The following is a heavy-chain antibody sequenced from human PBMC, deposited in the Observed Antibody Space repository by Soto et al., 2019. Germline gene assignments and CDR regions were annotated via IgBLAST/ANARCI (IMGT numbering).Heavy chain of an antibody. CDR1: GGSISSGGYS. CDR3: ARGGPGYCSGGSCYSDAFDI. CDR2: IYHSGST. D-gene: IGHD2-15*01. Sequence: QLQLQESGSGLVKPSQTLSLTCAVSGGSISSGGYSWSWIRQPPGKGLEWIGYIYHSGSTYYNPSLKSRVTISVDRSKNQFSLKLSSVTAADTAVYYCARGGPGYCSGGSCYSDAFDIWGQGTMVTVSS. V-gene: IGHV4-30-2*01. J-gene: IGHJ3*02.